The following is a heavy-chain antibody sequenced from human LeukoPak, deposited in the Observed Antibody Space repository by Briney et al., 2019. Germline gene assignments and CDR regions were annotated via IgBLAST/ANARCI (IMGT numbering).Heavy chain of an antibody. J-gene: IGHJ4*02. CDR3: AKDVAPDSGWDLDY. V-gene: IGHV3-23*01. Sequence: GGSLRLSCAVSGLTFSTYSMTWVRQGPGKGLEWVSSIYNSGAKIFYADSVKGRFTISGDNSKNMLYLQMNSLRVEDTAVYYCAKDVAPDSGWDLDYWGQGTLVTVSS. D-gene: IGHD6-19*01. CDR2: IYNSGAKI. CDR1: GLTFSTYS.